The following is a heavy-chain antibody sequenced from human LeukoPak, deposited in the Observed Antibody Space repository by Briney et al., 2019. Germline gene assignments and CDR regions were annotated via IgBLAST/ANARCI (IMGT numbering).Heavy chain of an antibody. V-gene: IGHV3-30*02. D-gene: IGHD3-16*01. CDR2: IRYDGSNK. J-gene: IGHJ6*02. Sequence: GGSLRLPCAASGFTFSSYGMHWVRQAPGKGLEWVSFIRYDGSNKYYADSMKGRFTISRDNAKNSLYLQMNGLRAEDTAVYYCARATLFYYYGMDVWGQGTTVTVSS. CDR1: GFTFSSYG. CDR3: ARATLFYYYGMDV.